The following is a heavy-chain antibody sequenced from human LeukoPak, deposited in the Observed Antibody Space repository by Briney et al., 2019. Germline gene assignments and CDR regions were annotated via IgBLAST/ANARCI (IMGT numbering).Heavy chain of an antibody. CDR1: GGSISSYY. V-gene: IGHV4-59*01. D-gene: IGHD2-2*01. J-gene: IGHJ4*02. CDR3: ARGLVVPAALGH. Sequence: PSETLSLTCTVSGGSISSYYWSWIRQPPGKGLEWIGYIYYSRSTNYNPSLKSRVTISVDTSKNQFSLKLSSVTAADTAVYYCARGLVVPAALGHWGQGTLVTVSS. CDR2: IYYSRST.